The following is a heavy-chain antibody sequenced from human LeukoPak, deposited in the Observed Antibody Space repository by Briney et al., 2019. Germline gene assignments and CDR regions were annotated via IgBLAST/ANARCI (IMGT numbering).Heavy chain of an antibody. D-gene: IGHD3-16*01. CDR3: ASVPRYDYVWGSYRD. V-gene: IGHV3-23*01. J-gene: IGHJ4*02. Sequence: GGSLRLSCAASGFTFSSYGMSWVRQAPGKGLEWVSAISGSGGSTYYADSVKGRFTISRDNSKNTLYLQMNSLRAEDTAVYYCASVPRYDYVWGSYRDWGQGTLVTVSS. CDR1: GFTFSSYG. CDR2: ISGSGGST.